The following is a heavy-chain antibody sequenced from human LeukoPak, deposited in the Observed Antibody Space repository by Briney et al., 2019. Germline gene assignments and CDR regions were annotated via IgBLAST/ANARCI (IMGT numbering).Heavy chain of an antibody. D-gene: IGHD3-9*01. CDR2: INPNSGGT. Sequence: ASVKVSCKASGYTFTGYYMHWVRQAPGQGLEWMGWINPNSGGTNYAQKFQGRVTMTRDTSISTAYMELSRLRSDDTAVYYCARGLTTYYDILTGYWANYYYYYMDVWGKGTTVTISS. CDR3: ARGLTTYYDILTGYWANYYYYYMDV. J-gene: IGHJ6*03. CDR1: GYTFTGYY. V-gene: IGHV1-2*02.